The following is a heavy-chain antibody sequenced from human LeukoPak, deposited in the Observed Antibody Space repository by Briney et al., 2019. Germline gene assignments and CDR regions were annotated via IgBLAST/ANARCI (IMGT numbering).Heavy chain of an antibody. J-gene: IGHJ3*02. D-gene: IGHD4-17*01. CDR1: DDSFSSHY. CDR3: ARDLVTVTKGFDI. Sequence: LETLSLTCAVSDDSFSSHYWTWIRQPPGKGLEWIGYISYIGTTNYNPSLKSRVTISIDTSKNQFSLKLSSVTAADTAVYYCARDLVTVTKGFDIWGQGTMVSVSS. CDR2: ISYIGTT. V-gene: IGHV4-59*11.